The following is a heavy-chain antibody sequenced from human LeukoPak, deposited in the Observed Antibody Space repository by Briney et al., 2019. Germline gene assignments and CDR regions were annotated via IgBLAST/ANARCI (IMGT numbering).Heavy chain of an antibody. CDR2: IYYSGST. V-gene: IGHV4-61*05. J-gene: IGHJ4*02. CDR1: GGSISSGNRH. D-gene: IGHD1-26*01. CDR3: ASGSYYFDY. Sequence: TSETLSLTCTVSGGSISSGNRHWGWIRQPPGKGLEWIGYIYYSGSTKYNPSLKSRATISVDTSKNQFSLKLNSVTAADTAVYYCASGSYYFDYWGQGTLVTVSS.